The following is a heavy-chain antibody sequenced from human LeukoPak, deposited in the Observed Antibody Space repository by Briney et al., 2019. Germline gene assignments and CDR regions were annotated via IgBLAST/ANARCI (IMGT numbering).Heavy chain of an antibody. CDR2: ISSSSSTI. V-gene: IGHV3-48*01. Sequence: PGGSLRLSCAASGFAFSSYSMNWVRQAPGKGLEWVSYISSSSSTIYYADSVKGRFTISRDNAKNSLYLQMNSLRAEDTAVYYCARVQWPQWYFDLWGRGTLVTVPS. D-gene: IGHD6-19*01. J-gene: IGHJ2*01. CDR3: ARVQWPQWYFDL. CDR1: GFAFSSYS.